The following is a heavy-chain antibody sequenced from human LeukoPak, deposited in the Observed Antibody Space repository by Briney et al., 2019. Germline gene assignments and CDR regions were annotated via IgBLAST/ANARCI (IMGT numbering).Heavy chain of an antibody. CDR3: AGYYASGVSAYDYFGMDA. CDR2: MSHNRGT. J-gene: IGHJ6*04. V-gene: IGHV4-38-2*01. Sequence: SETLSLTCAVSGFSISSGYYWGWIRQPPGKGLEWIGSMSHNRGTYYNSSLKSRVTISMDTSKNQFSLRLSSVTAADTAVYYCAGYYASGVSAYDYFGMDAWGKGTTVTVSS. CDR1: GFSISSGYY. D-gene: IGHD3-10*01.